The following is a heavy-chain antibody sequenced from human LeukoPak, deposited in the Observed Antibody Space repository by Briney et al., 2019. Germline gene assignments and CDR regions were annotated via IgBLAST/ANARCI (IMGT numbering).Heavy chain of an antibody. Sequence: SETLSLTCTVSGGSTSSYYWSWIRQPPGKGLEWIGYIFYSGSTNYNPSLRSRVTISVDTSKNQFSLKLASVTAADTAVYYCPRSSGWPRHWFDPWSQVTLVNV. CDR2: IFYSGST. V-gene: IGHV4-59*08. CDR1: GGSTSSYY. CDR3: PRSSGWPRHWFDP. J-gene: IGHJ5*02. D-gene: IGHD6-19*01.